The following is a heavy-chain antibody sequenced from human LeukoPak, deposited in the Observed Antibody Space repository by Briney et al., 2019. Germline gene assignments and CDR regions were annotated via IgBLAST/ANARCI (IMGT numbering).Heavy chain of an antibody. V-gene: IGHV5-51*01. J-gene: IGHJ3*02. CDR1: EYTFTNYW. CDR3: ANNYSPLPENAFDI. Sequence: GESLKISCKGSEYTFTNYWIGCVRQMPGKGLEWMGIIYPGDSDTRYSPSFQGHVTFSVDKSITTAYLQWSSLKATDTATYYCANNYSPLPENAFDIWGQGTMVTVSS. CDR2: IYPGDSDT. D-gene: IGHD2-15*01.